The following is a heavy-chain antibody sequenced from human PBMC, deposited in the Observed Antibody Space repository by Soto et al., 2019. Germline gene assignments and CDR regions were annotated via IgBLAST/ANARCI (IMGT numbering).Heavy chain of an antibody. D-gene: IGHD3-22*01. CDR2: ISYSGST. V-gene: IGHV4-39*01. Sequence: SETLSLTCTVSGGSISSRSYYWGWIRQPPGKGLEWIGTISYSGSTYYNPSLKSRVTISVDTSKNQFSLKLSSVTAADTAVYYCARQPDYDSSGYVPLFDYWGQGALVTVSS. CDR3: ARQPDYDSSGYVPLFDY. J-gene: IGHJ4*02. CDR1: GGSISSRSYY.